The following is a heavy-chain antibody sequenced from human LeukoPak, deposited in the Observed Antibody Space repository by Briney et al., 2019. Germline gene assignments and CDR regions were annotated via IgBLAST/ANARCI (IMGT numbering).Heavy chain of an antibody. D-gene: IGHD3-10*01. J-gene: IGHJ4*02. CDR3: AKDQNYFGSGSNAIDY. CDR1: GFTFSSYA. Sequence: PGGSLRLSCAASGFTFSSYAMHWVRQAPGKGLEWVSLISWDGGSTYYADSVKGRFTISRDNSKNTLYLRMNSLRAEDTAVYHCAKDQNYFGSGSNAIDYWGQGTLVTVSS. CDR2: ISWDGGST. V-gene: IGHV3-43D*04.